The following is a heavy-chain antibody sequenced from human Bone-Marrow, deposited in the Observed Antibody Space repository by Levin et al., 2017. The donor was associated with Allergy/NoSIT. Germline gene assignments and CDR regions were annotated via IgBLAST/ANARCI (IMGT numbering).Heavy chain of an antibody. V-gene: IGHV3-21*01. CDR2: ISSNSSYI. Sequence: GGSLRLSCAASGFTFNNYHMNWPRQAPGKGLEWVASISSNSSYIFYADSVKGRFTISRDNAKKSLFLQMNSLTAEDTVLYYCASGSGFRGYTYGAFYFASWGQGTLVTVSS. D-gene: IGHD5-18*01. CDR1: GFTFNNYH. CDR3: ASGSGFRGYTYGAFYFAS. J-gene: IGHJ4*02.